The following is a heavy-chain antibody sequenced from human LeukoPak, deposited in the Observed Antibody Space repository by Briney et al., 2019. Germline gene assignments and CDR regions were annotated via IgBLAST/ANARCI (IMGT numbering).Heavy chain of an antibody. J-gene: IGHJ4*02. CDR1: GFTFTNHA. V-gene: IGHV1-3*01. CDR3: AAEARGDCYCFDY. D-gene: IGHD2-21*02. Sequence: ASVKVSCKASGFTFTNHALQWVRQAPGQRLEWMGWINAGNGNTKYSQQFQGRVTITRDTSATTTYMELSSLRSEDTAVYYCAAEARGDCYCFDYWGQGTLVTVSS. CDR2: INAGNGNT.